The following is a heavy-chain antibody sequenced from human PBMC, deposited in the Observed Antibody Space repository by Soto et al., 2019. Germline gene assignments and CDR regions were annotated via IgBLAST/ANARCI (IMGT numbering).Heavy chain of an antibody. J-gene: IGHJ6*03. V-gene: IGHV1-18*01. CDR1: GGTFSSYT. Sequence: ASVKVSCKASGGTFSSYTISWVRQAPGQGLEWMGRIIAINGITNYAQKLQGRVTMTTDTSTSTAYMELRSLRSDDTAVYYCARSSSSYYYMDVWGKGTTVTVSS. D-gene: IGHD6-6*01. CDR3: ARSSSSYYYMDV. CDR2: IIAINGIT.